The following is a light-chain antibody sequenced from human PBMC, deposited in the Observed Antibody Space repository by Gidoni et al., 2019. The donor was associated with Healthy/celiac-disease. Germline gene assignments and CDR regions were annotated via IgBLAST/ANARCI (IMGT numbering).Light chain of an antibody. J-gene: IGKJ1*01. CDR3: QQYNSYSQT. CDR2: KAS. V-gene: IGKV1-5*03. Sequence: DIQMPQSPSTLSASVGDRVTISCRASQSISSWLAWYQQKPRKAPKLLIYKASSLESGVPSRFSGSGSGTEFTLTISSLQPDDFATYYCQQYNSYSQTFGQGTKVEIK. CDR1: QSISSW.